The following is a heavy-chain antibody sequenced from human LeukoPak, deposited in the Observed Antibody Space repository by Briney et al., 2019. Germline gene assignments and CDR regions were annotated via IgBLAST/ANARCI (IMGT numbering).Heavy chain of an antibody. Sequence: GGSLRLSCAASGFMFESYNINWVRQAPGKGLEWVSFINPSGSSTYYTDSVKGRFNISRDNAKNALFLQMNSLRGEDTAVYYCALEGAYGGASFDYWGQGTLVTVSS. J-gene: IGHJ4*01. CDR2: INPSGSST. V-gene: IGHV3-21*06. CDR3: ALEGAYGGASFDY. D-gene: IGHD4-23*01. CDR1: GFMFESYN.